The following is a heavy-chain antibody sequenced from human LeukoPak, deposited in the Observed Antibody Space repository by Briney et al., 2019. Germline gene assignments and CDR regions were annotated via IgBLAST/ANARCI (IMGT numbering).Heavy chain of an antibody. J-gene: IGHJ4*02. Sequence: ASVKVSCKASGGTFSSYAISWVRQAPGQGLEWMGGIIPIFGTANYAQKFQGRVTITADESTSTAYMELSSLRSEDTAVYYCARDRAYTHTAMVFYYFDYWGQGTLVTVSS. CDR3: ARDRAYTHTAMVFYYFDY. V-gene: IGHV1-69*13. CDR2: IIPIFGTA. D-gene: IGHD5-18*01. CDR1: GGTFSSYA.